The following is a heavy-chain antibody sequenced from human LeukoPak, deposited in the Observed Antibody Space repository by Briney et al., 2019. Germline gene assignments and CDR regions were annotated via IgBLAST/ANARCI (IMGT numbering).Heavy chain of an antibody. V-gene: IGHV1-24*01. CDR1: GYTLTELS. J-gene: IGHJ4*02. Sequence: ASVKVSCKVSGYTLTELSMHWVRQALGKGLEWMGGFDPEDGETIYAQKFQGRVTMTEDTSTDTAYMELSSLRSEDTAVYYCATALWFGGGFFDYWGQGTLVTVSS. CDR3: ATALWFGGGFFDY. D-gene: IGHD3-10*01. CDR2: FDPEDGET.